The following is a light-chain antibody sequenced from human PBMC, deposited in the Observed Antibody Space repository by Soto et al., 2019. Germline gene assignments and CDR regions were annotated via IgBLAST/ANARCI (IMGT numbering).Light chain of an antibody. CDR2: DAS. J-gene: IGKJ3*01. Sequence: EIVLTQSPATLSLSPGERATLSCRASQSVSSYLAWYQHKPGQAPRLLISDASNRATGIPARFSGSGSGTDFTLTISSLEPADFAVYYCQQRSNWLFTFGPGTKVDIK. CDR1: QSVSSY. CDR3: QQRSNWLFT. V-gene: IGKV3-11*01.